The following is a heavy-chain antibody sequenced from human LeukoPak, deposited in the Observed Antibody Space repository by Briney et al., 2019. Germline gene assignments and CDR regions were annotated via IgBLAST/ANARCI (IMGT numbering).Heavy chain of an antibody. V-gene: IGHV3-30*02. CDR1: GFTFSIYG. Sequence: PGGSLRLSCAASGFTFSIYGMHWVRQAPGKGLEWVAFIRYDGSNKYYADSVKGRFTISRDNSKNTLYLQMNNLRAEDTAVYYCVKVERYYYDSSGSNFDYWGQGTLVTVSS. CDR3: VKVERYYYDSSGSNFDY. D-gene: IGHD3-22*01. J-gene: IGHJ4*02. CDR2: IRYDGSNK.